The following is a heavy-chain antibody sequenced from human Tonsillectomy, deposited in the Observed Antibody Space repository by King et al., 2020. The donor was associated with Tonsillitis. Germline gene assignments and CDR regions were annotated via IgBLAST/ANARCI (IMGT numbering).Heavy chain of an antibody. CDR3: AGDEGVAALGF. J-gene: IGHJ4*02. V-gene: IGHV3-33*08. CDR1: GFTFSSYG. D-gene: IGHD6-13*01. Sequence: QVQLVESGGGVVQPGRSLRLSCAASGFTFSSYGIHWVRQAPGKGLEWVAVMWDAGSNEYYADSVKGRFTISRDNSKNTLYLQMNSLRAEDTAVYYCAGDEGVAALGFWGQGTLVTVSS. CDR2: MWDAGSNE.